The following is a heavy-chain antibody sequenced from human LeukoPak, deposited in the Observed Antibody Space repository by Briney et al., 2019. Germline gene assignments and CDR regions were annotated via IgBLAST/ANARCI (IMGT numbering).Heavy chain of an antibody. CDR3: AREVLYDRSGYSMIDY. Sequence: ASVKVSCKASGYTFTNYGMNWVRQAPGQGLEWMGWINTNTGNPTYAQGFTGRFVFSLDTSVSTAYLQISSLKAEDTAVYYCAREVLYDRSGYSMIDYWGQGTLVTVSS. CDR2: INTNTGNP. CDR1: GYTFTNYG. V-gene: IGHV7-4-1*02. D-gene: IGHD3-22*01. J-gene: IGHJ4*02.